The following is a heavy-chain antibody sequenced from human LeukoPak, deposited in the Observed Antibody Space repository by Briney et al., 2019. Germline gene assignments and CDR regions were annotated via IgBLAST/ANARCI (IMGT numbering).Heavy chain of an antibody. CDR2: ISSSSSTI. CDR1: GFTFSSYS. CDR3: ASLTSSGWSYFDY. V-gene: IGHV3-48*02. Sequence: GGSLRLSCAASGFTFSSYSMNWVRQAPGKGLEWVSYISSSSSTIYYADSVKGRFTISRDNAKNSLYLQMNSLRDEDTAVYYCASLTSSGWSYFDYWGQGTLVTVSS. D-gene: IGHD6-19*01. J-gene: IGHJ4*02.